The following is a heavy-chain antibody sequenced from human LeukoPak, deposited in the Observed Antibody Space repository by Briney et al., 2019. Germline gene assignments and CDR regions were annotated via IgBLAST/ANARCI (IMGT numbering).Heavy chain of an antibody. Sequence: ASVKVSCKASGYTFTGYYMHWVRQAPGQGLEWMGWINPNSGGTNYAQKFQGRVTMTRDTSISTAYMGLSRLRSDDTAVYYCARSSGYYTGDDAFDIWGQGTMVTVSS. V-gene: IGHV1-2*02. D-gene: IGHD3-22*01. CDR1: GYTFTGYY. CDR2: INPNSGGT. CDR3: ARSSGYYTGDDAFDI. J-gene: IGHJ3*02.